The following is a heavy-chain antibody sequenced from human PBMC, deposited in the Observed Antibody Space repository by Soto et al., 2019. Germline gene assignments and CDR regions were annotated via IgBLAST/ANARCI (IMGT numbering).Heavy chain of an antibody. CDR3: ARLITMVRGVIITGNWFDP. CDR2: IYYSGST. Sequence: SETLSLTCTVSGGSISSYYWSWIRQPPGKGLEWIGYIYYSGSTNYNPSLKSRVTISVDTSKNQFSLKLSSVTAADTAVYYCARLITMVRGVIITGNWFDPWGQGTLVTVSS. J-gene: IGHJ5*02. CDR1: GGSISSYY. V-gene: IGHV4-59*08. D-gene: IGHD3-10*01.